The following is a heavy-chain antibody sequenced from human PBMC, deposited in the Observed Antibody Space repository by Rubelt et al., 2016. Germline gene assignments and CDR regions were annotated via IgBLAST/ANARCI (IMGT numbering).Heavy chain of an antibody. V-gene: IGHV2-5*01. CDR3: AHGEWELFVGWWFDP. J-gene: IGHJ5*02. CDR2: IYWNDDK. D-gene: IGHD1-26*01. CDR1: GFSLSTSGAG. Sequence: QITLKESGPTLMKPTQTLTLTCTFSGFSLSTSGAGVGWIRQPPGKALAWLALIYWNDDKRYRPSLTSRITIIKDTSKNHVVLRMNNMDPTDPATYYCAHGEWELFVGWWFDPWGQGTLVTVPP.